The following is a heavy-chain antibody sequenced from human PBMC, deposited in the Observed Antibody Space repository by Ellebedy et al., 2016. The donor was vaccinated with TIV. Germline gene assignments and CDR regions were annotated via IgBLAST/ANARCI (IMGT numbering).Heavy chain of an antibody. V-gene: IGHV3-74*01. CDR1: GFTVSSNY. J-gene: IGHJ4*02. CDR2: ISTDGSST. D-gene: IGHD5-24*01. Sequence: GGSLRLSCAASGFTVSSNYRIWVRQAPGKGLVWFSRISTDGSSTSYADSVKGRFTISRDNAKNTLYLQMNSLRAEDTAVYYCARGRWDYDYWGQGTLVTVSS. CDR3: ARGRWDYDY.